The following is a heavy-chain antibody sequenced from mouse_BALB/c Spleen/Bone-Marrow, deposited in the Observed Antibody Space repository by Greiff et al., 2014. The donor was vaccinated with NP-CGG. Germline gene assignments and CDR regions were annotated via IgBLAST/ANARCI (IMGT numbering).Heavy chain of an antibody. CDR2: INPSNGGT. CDR3: TRDHYYYGSSYWYFDV. Sequence: QVQLQQPGAELVKPGASVKLSCKASGYTFTSYYMYWVKQRPGQGLEWIGGINPSNGGTNFNEKFKSMATLTVDKSSSTAYMQLSSLTSEDSAVYYCTRDHYYYGSSYWYFDVWGAGTTVTVSS. CDR1: GYTFTSYY. J-gene: IGHJ1*01. D-gene: IGHD1-1*01. V-gene: IGHV1S81*02.